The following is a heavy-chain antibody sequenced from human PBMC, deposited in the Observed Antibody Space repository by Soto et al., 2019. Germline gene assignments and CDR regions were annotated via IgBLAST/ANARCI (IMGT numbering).Heavy chain of an antibody. V-gene: IGHV1-46*01. J-gene: IGHJ4*02. CDR3: ARAGRAMVRGVIGGY. D-gene: IGHD3-10*01. Sequence: QVQLVQSGAEGKKPGASVKVSCKASGYTFTSYYMHWVRQAPGQGLEWMGIINPSGGSTSYAQKLQGRVTMTRDTSKSTVYMELSSLRSEDTAVYYCARAGRAMVRGVIGGYWGQGTLVTVSS. CDR1: GYTFTSYY. CDR2: INPSGGST.